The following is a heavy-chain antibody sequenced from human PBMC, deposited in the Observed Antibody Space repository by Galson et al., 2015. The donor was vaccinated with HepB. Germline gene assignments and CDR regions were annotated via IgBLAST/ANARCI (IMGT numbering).Heavy chain of an antibody. D-gene: IGHD3-10*01. V-gene: IGHV3-15*01. J-gene: IGHJ4*02. CDR2: IKSKTDGGTT. Sequence: SLRLSCAASGFTFSNAWMSWVRQAPGKGLEWVGRIKSKTDGGTTDYAAPVKGRFTISRDDSKNTLYLQMNSLKTEDTAVYYCTTDQGYYGSGSHAPREGPLWNWGQGTLVTVSS. CDR3: TTDQGYYGSGSHAPREGPLWN. CDR1: GFTFSNAW.